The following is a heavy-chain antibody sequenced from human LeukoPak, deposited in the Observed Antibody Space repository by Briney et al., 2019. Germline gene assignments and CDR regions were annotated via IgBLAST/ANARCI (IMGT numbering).Heavy chain of an antibody. J-gene: IGHJ4*02. CDR1: GYTFTSYG. Sequence: ASVKVSCKASGYTFTSYGISWVRQAPGQGLEWMGRISAYNGNTNYAQKLQGRVTMTTDTSTSTAYMELRSLRSDDTAVYYCAKGRGSSGYYEARFDYWGQGTLVTVSS. V-gene: IGHV1-18*01. D-gene: IGHD3-22*01. CDR3: AKGRGSSGYYEARFDY. CDR2: ISAYNGNT.